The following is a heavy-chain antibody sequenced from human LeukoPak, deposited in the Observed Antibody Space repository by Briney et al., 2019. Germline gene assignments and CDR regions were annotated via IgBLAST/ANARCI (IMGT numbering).Heavy chain of an antibody. D-gene: IGHD3-9*01. Sequence: PSETLSLTCTVSGGSISSGGYYWSWIRQPPGKGLEWIGYIYHSGSTYYNPSLKSRVTISVDRSKNQFSLKLSSVTAADTAVYYCARDSRYFDWQDLDYWGQGTLVTVSS. CDR2: IYHSGST. CDR3: ARDSRYFDWQDLDY. CDR1: GGSISSGGYY. V-gene: IGHV4-30-2*01. J-gene: IGHJ4*02.